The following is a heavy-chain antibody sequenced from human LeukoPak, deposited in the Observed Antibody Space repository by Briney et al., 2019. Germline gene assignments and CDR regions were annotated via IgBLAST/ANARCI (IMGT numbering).Heavy chain of an antibody. CDR1: GFNFANHA. CDR3: ARDGPSDSYNPLYGMDV. CDR2: ISGGGDIT. J-gene: IGHJ6*02. V-gene: IGHV3-23*01. Sequence: GGSLRLSCAASGFNFANHAMSWVRQTPGKGLEWVSAISGGGDITYYADSVTGRFTISRDNSKDTLFLQMNSLRAEDTAVYYCARDGPSDSYNPLYGMDVWGQGTTVTVSS. D-gene: IGHD5-24*01.